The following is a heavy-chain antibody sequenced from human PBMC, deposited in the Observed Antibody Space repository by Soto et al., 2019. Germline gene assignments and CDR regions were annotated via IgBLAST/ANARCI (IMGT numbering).Heavy chain of an antibody. CDR3: ARDREYYYDSSGNYYYHYGLDV. CDR2: ISGYNGNT. V-gene: IGHV1-18*04. CDR1: GYTFTDYG. Sequence: QVQLVESGAEVKKPGASVKVSCKASGYTFTDYGISWVRQAPGQGRAWMGWISGYNGNTKYAQTFQGRVTMTTDTPTNTAYMELRSLRSDDTAVYYCARDREYYYDSSGNYYYHYGLDVWGQGTKVTVS. J-gene: IGHJ6*01. D-gene: IGHD3-22*01.